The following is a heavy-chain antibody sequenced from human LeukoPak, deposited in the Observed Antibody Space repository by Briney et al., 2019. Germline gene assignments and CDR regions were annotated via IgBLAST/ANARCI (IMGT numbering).Heavy chain of an antibody. CDR2: INHSGST. J-gene: IGHJ2*01. V-gene: IGHV4-4*02. CDR1: GDSISSSW. Sequence: SGTLSLTCAVSGDSISSSWCSWVRQPPGKGLGWIGEINHSGSTNYNPSLKSRVTISVDTSKNQFSLKLSSVTAADTAVYYCARRVSSGWRSWYFDLWGRGTLVTVSS. CDR3: ARRVSSGWRSWYFDL. D-gene: IGHD6-19*01.